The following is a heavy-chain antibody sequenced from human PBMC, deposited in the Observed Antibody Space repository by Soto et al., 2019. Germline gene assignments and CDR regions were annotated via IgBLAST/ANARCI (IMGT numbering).Heavy chain of an antibody. D-gene: IGHD1-26*01. V-gene: IGHV5-51*01. CDR1: GYRFTNYW. CDR3: ARHSVGATTYYYYGMDV. Sequence: CYRSGYRFTNYWIGWVRQLPGKVLEWMGIIYPGDSDTRYSPSFQGQVTISADKSISTAYLQWSSLKASDTAMYYCARHSVGATTYYYYGMDVWGQGTTVTVSS. CDR2: IYPGDSDT. J-gene: IGHJ6*02.